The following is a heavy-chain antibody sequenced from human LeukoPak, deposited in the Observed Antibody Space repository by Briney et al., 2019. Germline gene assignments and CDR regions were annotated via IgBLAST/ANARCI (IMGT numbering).Heavy chain of an antibody. CDR2: INHSGST. D-gene: IGHD3-3*02. CDR3: ARLPPLAYTYYYYMDV. Sequence: SETLSLTCAVYGGSFSGYYWSWIRQPPGKGLEWIGEINHSGSTNYNPSLKSRVTISVDTSKNQFSLKLSSVTAADTAVYYCARLPPLAYTYYYYMDVWGKGTTVTISS. V-gene: IGHV4-34*01. J-gene: IGHJ6*03. CDR1: GGSFSGYY.